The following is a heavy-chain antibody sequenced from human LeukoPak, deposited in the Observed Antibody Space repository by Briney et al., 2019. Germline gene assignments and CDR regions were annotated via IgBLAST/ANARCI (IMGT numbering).Heavy chain of an antibody. CDR1: GFTFSDYY. J-gene: IGHJ5*02. Sequence: GGSLRRSCAASGFTFSDYYMSWIRQAPGKGLEWVSYISSSGSTIYYADSVKGRFTISRDNAKNSLYLQMNSLRAEDTAVYYCARERIEQLVYNWFDPSGQGTLVTVSS. CDR3: ARERIEQLVYNWFDP. V-gene: IGHV3-11*04. D-gene: IGHD6-13*01. CDR2: ISSSGSTI.